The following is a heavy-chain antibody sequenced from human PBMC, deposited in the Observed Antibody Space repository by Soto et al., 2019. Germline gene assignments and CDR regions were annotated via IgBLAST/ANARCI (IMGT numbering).Heavy chain of an antibody. J-gene: IGHJ5*02. V-gene: IGHV1-69*13. Sequence: AAVKVSCKASGCTFSSYAISCVRQAPGQGLEWMGGIIPIFGTANYAQKFQGRVTITADESTSTAYMELSSLRSEDTAVYYCARDIGSSWAYNWFDPWGQGTLVTVSS. CDR3: ARDIGSSWAYNWFDP. CDR1: GCTFSSYA. CDR2: IIPIFGTA. D-gene: IGHD6-13*01.